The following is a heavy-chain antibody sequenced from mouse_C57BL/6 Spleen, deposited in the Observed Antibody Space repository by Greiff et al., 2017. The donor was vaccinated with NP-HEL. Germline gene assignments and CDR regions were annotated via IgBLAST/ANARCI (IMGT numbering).Heavy chain of an antibody. CDR1: GFTFSSYA. Sequence: EVKLVESGEGLVKPGGSLKLSCAASGFTFSSYAMSWVRQTPEKRLEWVAYISSGGDYIYYADTVKGRFTISRDNARNTLYLQMSSLKSEDTAMYYCTRIGYDYDDYAMDYWGQGTSVTVSS. J-gene: IGHJ4*01. CDR2: ISSGGDYI. D-gene: IGHD2-4*01. V-gene: IGHV5-9-1*02. CDR3: TRIGYDYDDYAMDY.